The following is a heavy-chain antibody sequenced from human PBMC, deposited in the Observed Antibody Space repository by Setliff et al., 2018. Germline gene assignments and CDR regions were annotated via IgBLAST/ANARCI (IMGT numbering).Heavy chain of an antibody. D-gene: IGHD5-12*01. CDR1: GGSITSGSFY. Sequence: SETLSLTCTVSGGSITSGSFYWSWIRQPAGKKLEWIGRIHASGSPDYNPSFKSRVTISLDPSQNQFSLKLRSVTAADTAVYFCARVGGLLVATMPFDYWGPGTLVTVSS. J-gene: IGHJ4*02. CDR3: ARVGGLLVATMPFDY. CDR2: IHASGSP. V-gene: IGHV4-61*02.